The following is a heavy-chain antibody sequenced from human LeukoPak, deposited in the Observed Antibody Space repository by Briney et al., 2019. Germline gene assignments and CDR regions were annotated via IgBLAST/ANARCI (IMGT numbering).Heavy chain of an antibody. J-gene: IGHJ4*02. CDR3: TRGVVPAAKSDY. CDR1: RLPFSIAC. CDR2: IKSKTDGGTT. Sequence: GGSLRLSCAGSRLPFSIACMSWVRQAPGKGLEWVGRIKSKTDGGTTDYAAPVKGRFTISRDDSKNTLYLQMNSLKTEDTAVYYCTRGVVPAAKSDYWGQGTLVTVSS. D-gene: IGHD2-2*01. V-gene: IGHV3-15*01.